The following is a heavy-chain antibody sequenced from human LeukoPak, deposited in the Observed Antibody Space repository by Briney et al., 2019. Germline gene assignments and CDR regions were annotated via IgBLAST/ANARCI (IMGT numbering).Heavy chain of an antibody. Sequence: GGSLRLSCAASGFTFSSYWMSWVRQAPGKGLEWVANIKQDGSEKYYVDSVKGRFTISRDNAKNTVYLQMNSLRAEDSAVYYWATVFGYWGQGTLVTVSS. CDR3: ATVFGY. CDR1: GFTFSSYW. J-gene: IGHJ4*02. V-gene: IGHV3-7*01. D-gene: IGHD1-1*01. CDR2: IKQDGSEK.